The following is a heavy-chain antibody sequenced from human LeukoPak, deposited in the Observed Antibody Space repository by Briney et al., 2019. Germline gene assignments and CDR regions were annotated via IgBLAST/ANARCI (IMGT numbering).Heavy chain of an antibody. D-gene: IGHD3-16*02. V-gene: IGHV4-34*01. Sequence: SETLSLTCAVYGGSFSGYYWSWIRQPPGKGLEWIGEINHSGSTNYNPSLKSRVTISVDTSKNQFSLKLSSVTAADTAVYFCAGFSSHYDYVWGSYRYDYWGQGALVTVSS. J-gene: IGHJ4*02. CDR2: INHSGST. CDR3: AGFSSHYDYVWGSYRYDY. CDR1: GGSFSGYY.